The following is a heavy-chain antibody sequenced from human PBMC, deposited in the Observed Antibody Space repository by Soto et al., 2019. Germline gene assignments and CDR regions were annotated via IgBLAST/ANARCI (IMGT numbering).Heavy chain of an antibody. J-gene: IGHJ4*02. CDR3: ARDKRDLRFLEWSYYFYY. D-gene: IGHD3-3*01. CDR1: GFTFSSYA. CDR2: ISYDGSNK. Sequence: GSLRLSCAASGFTFSSYAMHWVRQAPGKGLEWVAVISYDGSNKYYADSVKGRFTISRDNSKNTLYLQMNSLRAEDTAVYYCARDKRDLRFLEWSYYFYYWGQGT. V-gene: IGHV3-30-3*01.